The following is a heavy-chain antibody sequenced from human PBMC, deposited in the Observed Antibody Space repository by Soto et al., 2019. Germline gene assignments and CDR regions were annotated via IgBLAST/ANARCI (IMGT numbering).Heavy chain of an antibody. CDR3: ANALDIVATITDY. Sequence: PVGSLRVSCAASGCTFSSYCMHWVSQAPGKGLEWVAVISYDGSNKYYADSVKGRFTISRDNSKNTLYLQMNSLRAEDTAVYYCANALDIVATITDYWGQGTLVTVSS. D-gene: IGHD5-12*01. V-gene: IGHV3-30*18. CDR1: GCTFSSYC. J-gene: IGHJ4*02. CDR2: ISYDGSNK.